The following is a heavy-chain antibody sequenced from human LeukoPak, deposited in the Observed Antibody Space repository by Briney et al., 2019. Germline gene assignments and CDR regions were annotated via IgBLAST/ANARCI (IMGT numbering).Heavy chain of an antibody. CDR2: ISGSGGST. V-gene: IGHV3-23*01. J-gene: IGHJ4*02. D-gene: IGHD3-10*01. Sequence: PGGSLRLSCAASGFTFSSYAMSWVRQAPGKGLEWVSAISGSGGSTYYADSVKGRFTISRDNSKNTLYLQMNSLRAEDAAVYYCAKTIDGWFREYYFDYWGQGTLVTVSS. CDR3: AKTIDGWFREYYFDY. CDR1: GFTFSSYA.